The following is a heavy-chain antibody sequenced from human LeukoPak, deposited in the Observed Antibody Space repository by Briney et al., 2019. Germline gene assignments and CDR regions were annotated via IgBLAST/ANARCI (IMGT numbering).Heavy chain of an antibody. CDR1: GFTFSSYG. CDR3: ARDRYCSSTSCWGGWFDP. V-gene: IGHV3-33*01. Sequence: PGGSLRLSCAASGFTFSSYGMHWVRQAPGKGLEWVAVIWYDGSNKYYADSVKGRFTISRDNSKNTLYLQMNSLRAEDTAVYYCARDRYCSSTSCWGGWFDPWGQGTLVTVSS. J-gene: IGHJ5*02. CDR2: IWYDGSNK. D-gene: IGHD2-2*01.